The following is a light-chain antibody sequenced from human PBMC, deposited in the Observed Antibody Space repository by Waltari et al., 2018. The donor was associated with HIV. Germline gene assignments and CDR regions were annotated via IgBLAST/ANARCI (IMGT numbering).Light chain of an antibody. Sequence: DIQMTQSPSSLSASVGDRVTIACRASQSIGNYLNWYHQTPGKAPKLLIYAASNLQSGVPSRFSRSGSGTDFTLTISSLQPEDFATYYCQQSYSTPSTFGQGTKLE. CDR1: QSIGNY. CDR3: QQSYSTPST. V-gene: IGKV1-39*01. CDR2: AAS. J-gene: IGKJ2*01.